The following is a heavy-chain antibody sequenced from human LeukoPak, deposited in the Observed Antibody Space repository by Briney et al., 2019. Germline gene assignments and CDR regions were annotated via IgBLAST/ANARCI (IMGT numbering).Heavy chain of an antibody. CDR1: GFTFSNYV. CDR2: VSNSGGST. Sequence: GGSLRLSCAASGFTFSNYVMSWVRQAPGKGLEWVSGVSNSGGSTYYADSVKGGFSISRDNSKNTLYLQMNSLRAEDKAVYYCAKGAGGYLDYWGQGTLVTVSS. D-gene: IGHD4-23*01. V-gene: IGHV3-23*01. J-gene: IGHJ4*02. CDR3: AKGAGGYLDY.